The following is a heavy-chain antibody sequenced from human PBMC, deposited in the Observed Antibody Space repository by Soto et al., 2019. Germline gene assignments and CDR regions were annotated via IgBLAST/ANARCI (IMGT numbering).Heavy chain of an antibody. V-gene: IGHV3-48*02. Sequence: EVQLVESGGGLVQPGGSLRLSCAASGFTFSSYSMNWVRQAPGKGLEWVSYISSSSSTIYYADSVKGRFTISRDNAKNSLYLQMNSRRDEDTAVYYCARKGGLEWLSIDYWGQGTLVTVSS. J-gene: IGHJ4*02. CDR2: ISSSSSTI. CDR1: GFTFSSYS. D-gene: IGHD3-3*01. CDR3: ARKGGLEWLSIDY.